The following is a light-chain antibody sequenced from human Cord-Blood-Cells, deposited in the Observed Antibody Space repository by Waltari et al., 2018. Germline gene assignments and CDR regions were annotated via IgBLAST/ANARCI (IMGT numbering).Light chain of an antibody. V-gene: IGKV1-39*01. CDR3: QQSYSTPRT. Sequence: DIQMTQSPSSLSASVGDRVTITCRASQSISSYLNWYQQKPGKAPKLLIYAASSLQSGVPSRFRGSGSGTDVTLTISSLQPEDVATYYCQQSYSTPRTFGGGTKVAIK. CDR2: AAS. J-gene: IGKJ4*02. CDR1: QSISSY.